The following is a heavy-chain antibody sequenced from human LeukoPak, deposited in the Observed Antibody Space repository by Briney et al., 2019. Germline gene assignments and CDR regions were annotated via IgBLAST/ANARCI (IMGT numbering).Heavy chain of an antibody. V-gene: IGHV4-59*01. D-gene: IGHD1-26*01. Sequence: SETLSLTCTVSGGSISSYYWSWIRQPPGKGLEWIGYIYYSGSTNYNPSLKNRVTISVDTSKNQFSLKLSSVTAADTAVYYCARGLGGSYSNYFDYWGQGTLVTVSS. CDR1: GGSISSYY. J-gene: IGHJ4*02. CDR3: ARGLGGSYSNYFDY. CDR2: IYYSGST.